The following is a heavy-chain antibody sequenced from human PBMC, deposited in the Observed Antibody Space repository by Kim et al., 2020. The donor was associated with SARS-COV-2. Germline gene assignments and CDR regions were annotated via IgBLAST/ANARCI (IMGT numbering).Heavy chain of an antibody. V-gene: IGHV3-21*01. J-gene: IGHJ4*02. CDR3: VRGRAAAGREYYFDY. Sequence: GGSLRLSCAASGFSFSSYSMNWVRQAPGRGLEWVSSINSGSAYIYYVDSVKGRFTISRDNAKNSLFLQMDSLRAEDTAVYYCVRGRAAAGREYYFDYWGQGTLVTVSS. CDR2: INSGSAYI. D-gene: IGHD6-13*01. CDR1: GFSFSSYS.